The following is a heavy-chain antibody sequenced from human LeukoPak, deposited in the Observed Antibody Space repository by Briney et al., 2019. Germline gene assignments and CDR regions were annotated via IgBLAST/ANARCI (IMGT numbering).Heavy chain of an antibody. Sequence: GGSLRLSCAASGFTFSSYSMNWVRQAPGKGLEWVSSISSSSSYIYYADSVKGRFTLYRDNAKNSLYLQMNSLRAEDTAVYYCARDRPLYDSSGFDYWGQGTLVTVSS. CDR2: ISSSSSYI. V-gene: IGHV3-21*01. D-gene: IGHD3-22*01. CDR3: ARDRPLYDSSGFDY. CDR1: GFTFSSYS. J-gene: IGHJ4*02.